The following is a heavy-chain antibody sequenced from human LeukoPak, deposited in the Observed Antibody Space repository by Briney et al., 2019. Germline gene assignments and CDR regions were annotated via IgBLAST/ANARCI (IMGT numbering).Heavy chain of an antibody. J-gene: IGHJ5*02. V-gene: IGHV3-30-3*01. CDR1: GFTFSSYA. Sequence: GGSLRLSCAASGFTFSSYAMHWVRQAPGKGLEWVAVISYDGSNKYYADSVKGRFTVSRDNSQNTLFLQMNSLRTEDTAVYYCAINRWQQLADWFDPWGQGTLVTVSS. D-gene: IGHD6-13*01. CDR3: AINRWQQLADWFDP. CDR2: ISYDGSNK.